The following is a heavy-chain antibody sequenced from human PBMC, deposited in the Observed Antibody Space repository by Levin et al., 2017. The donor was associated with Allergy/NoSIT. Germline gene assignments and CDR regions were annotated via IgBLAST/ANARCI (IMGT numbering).Heavy chain of an antibody. J-gene: IGHJ4*02. CDR1: GFSFSTYV. Sequence: PGGSLRLSCAASGFSFSTYVFHWVRQAPGKGLEWVAVMSDDGTTKSYADSVKGRFAISRDTSTNTVYLHLKRLRTDDSAVYYCTRLDYWGRGTLVAVSS. CDR3: TRLDY. V-gene: IGHV3-30*09. D-gene: IGHD6-25*01. CDR2: MSDDGTTK.